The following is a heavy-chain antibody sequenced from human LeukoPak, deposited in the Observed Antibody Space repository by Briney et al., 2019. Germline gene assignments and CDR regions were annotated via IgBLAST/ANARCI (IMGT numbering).Heavy chain of an antibody. V-gene: IGHV3-53*01. D-gene: IGHD6-19*01. Sequence: GGSLRLSCSASQSIVSSRYMSWVRQAPGKGLEWVSVIYSGGSTYYADSVKGRFTISRDNSKNTLYLQMNSLRAEDTAVYYCARDGVSGSGWYYFDYWGQGTLVTVSS. J-gene: IGHJ4*02. CDR3: ARDGVSGSGWYYFDY. CDR2: IYSGGST. CDR1: QSIVSSRY.